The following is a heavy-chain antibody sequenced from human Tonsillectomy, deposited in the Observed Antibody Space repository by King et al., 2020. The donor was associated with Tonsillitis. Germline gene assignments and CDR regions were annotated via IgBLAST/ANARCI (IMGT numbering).Heavy chain of an antibody. CDR1: GYTFTGYY. D-gene: IGHD4-23*01. CDR2: SNPNSGGT. Sequence: QLVQSGAEVKKPGASVKVSCKASGYTFTGYYMHWGRQAPGQGLEWMGWSNPNSGGTNYAQKFQGRVTMTRDTSISTAYMELSRLRSDDTAVYYCARDGRTAVVTPGADYWGQGTLVTVSS. CDR3: ARDGRTAVVTPGADY. J-gene: IGHJ4*02. V-gene: IGHV1-2*02.